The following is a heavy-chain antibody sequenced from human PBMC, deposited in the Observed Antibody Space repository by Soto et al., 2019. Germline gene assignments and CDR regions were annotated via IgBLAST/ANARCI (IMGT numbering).Heavy chain of an antibody. Sequence: GGSLRLSCAASGFTFSSYAMHWVRQAPGKGLEWVGRIKSKTDGGTTDYAEPVKGRFDISRDDSNNMVYLQMNSLKIEDTAIYYCTTDSYSTIIIVRFDYWGHGTLVTVSS. CDR1: GFTFSSYA. CDR3: TTDSYSTIIIVRFDY. V-gene: IGHV3-15*07. D-gene: IGHD2-8*01. CDR2: IKSKTDGGTT. J-gene: IGHJ4*01.